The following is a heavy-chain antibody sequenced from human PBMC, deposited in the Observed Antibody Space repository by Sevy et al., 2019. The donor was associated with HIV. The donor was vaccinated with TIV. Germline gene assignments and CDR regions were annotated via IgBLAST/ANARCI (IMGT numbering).Heavy chain of an antibody. Sequence: GGSLRLSCVASGFTFSDYYMSWIRQAPGKGLEWVSYISGSDGAIYYADSVKGRFTISRDNAKNSLYLQMNSLRAEDTAVYYCAIHDYQINPVAVAFDIWGQGTMVTVSS. CDR3: AIHDYQINPVAVAFDI. V-gene: IGHV3-11*04. CDR1: GFTFSDYY. J-gene: IGHJ3*02. CDR2: ISGSDGAI. D-gene: IGHD4-17*01.